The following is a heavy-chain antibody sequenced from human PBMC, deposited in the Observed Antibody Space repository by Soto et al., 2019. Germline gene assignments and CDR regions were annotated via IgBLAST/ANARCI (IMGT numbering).Heavy chain of an antibody. Sequence: GGSLRLSCAASGFTFSSYGMNWVRQAPGKGLEWVAVKSYDGSNKYYADSVKGRFTISRDNSKNTLYLQMNSLRAEDTAVYYCAKEEKKVGQKDAFDIWGQGTMVTVSS. CDR1: GFTFSSYG. CDR3: AKEEKKVGQKDAFDI. V-gene: IGHV3-30*18. J-gene: IGHJ3*02. CDR2: KSYDGSNK. D-gene: IGHD1-26*01.